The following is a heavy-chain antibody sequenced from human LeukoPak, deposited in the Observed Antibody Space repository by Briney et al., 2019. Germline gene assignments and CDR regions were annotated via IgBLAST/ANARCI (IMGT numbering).Heavy chain of an antibody. D-gene: IGHD3-10*01. V-gene: IGHV4-39*01. CDR3: ARQGVVPNKAGWYFDL. Sequence: SETLSLTCIVSGGSMSSTDHFWGWIRQPPGKGLEWIGSFYYTGTFFYSPSLESRGTISIDTSKNQFSLKIRSVTAADTAVYYCARQGVVPNKAGWYFDLWGRGALVTVSS. CDR2: FYYTGTF. CDR1: GGSMSSTDHF. J-gene: IGHJ2*01.